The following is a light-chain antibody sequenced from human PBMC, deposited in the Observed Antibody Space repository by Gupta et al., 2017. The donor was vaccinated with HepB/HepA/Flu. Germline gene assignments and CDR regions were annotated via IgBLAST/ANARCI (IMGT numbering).Light chain of an antibody. CDR1: QSIVNSPHNRYC. J-gene: IGKJ4*01. V-gene: IGKV4-1*01. CDR2: WTS. Sequence: DIMMTQSPASLAVSLGERATINCRSSQSIVNSPHNRYCLSWYQQKAGPPPMMPIYWTSTRASGVPDRCSGSGSGTDFTLTINSLEAVDVSFYYHQQYCSPATFGQGTKVEIK. CDR3: QQYCSPAT.